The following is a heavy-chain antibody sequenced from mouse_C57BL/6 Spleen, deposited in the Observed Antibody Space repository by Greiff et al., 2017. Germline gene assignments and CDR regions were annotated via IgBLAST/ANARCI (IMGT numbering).Heavy chain of an antibody. CDR2: IWTGGGT. CDR3: ARNLPYGSSSYYFDY. J-gene: IGHJ2*01. Sequence: VKLQESGPGLVAPSQSLSITCTVSGFSLTSYAISWVRQPPGKGLEWLGVIWTGGGTNYNSALKSRLSISKDNSKSQVFLKMNSLQTDDTARYYCARNLPYGSSSYYFDYWGQGTTLTVS. D-gene: IGHD1-1*01. CDR1: GFSLTSYA. V-gene: IGHV2-9-1*01.